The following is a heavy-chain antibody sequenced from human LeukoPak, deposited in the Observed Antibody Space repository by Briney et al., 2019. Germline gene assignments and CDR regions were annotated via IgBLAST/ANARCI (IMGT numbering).Heavy chain of an antibody. CDR1: GFTFSSYA. V-gene: IGHV3-23*01. J-gene: IGHJ4*02. CDR3: AKAGSIKFDY. D-gene: IGHD1-26*01. Sequence: PGGSLRLSCAASGFTFSSYAMSWVRQAPGKGLEWVSGISGSGGSGGSTYYADSVKGRFTISRDNSKNTMYLQMNSLRAEGTAVYYCAKAGSIKFDYWGQGTLVTVSS. CDR2: ISGSGGSGGST.